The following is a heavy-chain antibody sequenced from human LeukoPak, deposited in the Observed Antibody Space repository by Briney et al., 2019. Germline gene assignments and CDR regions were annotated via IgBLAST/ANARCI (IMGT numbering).Heavy chain of an antibody. CDR1: GFTFSSYA. CDR3: ARAWFGESPTDY. J-gene: IGHJ4*02. V-gene: IGHV3-23*01. CDR2: ISGSGGST. Sequence: GGSLRLSCAASGFTFSSYAMSWVRQAPGKGLEWVSAISGSGGSTYYADSVKGRFTISRDNAKNTLYLQMNSLRVEDTAVYYCARAWFGESPTDYWGQGTLVTVSS. D-gene: IGHD3-10*01.